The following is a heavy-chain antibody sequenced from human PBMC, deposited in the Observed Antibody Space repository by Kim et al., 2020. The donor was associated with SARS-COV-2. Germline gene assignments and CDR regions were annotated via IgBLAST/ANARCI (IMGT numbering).Heavy chain of an antibody. CDR3: ARVPRYYYYYGMDV. J-gene: IGHJ6*02. V-gene: IGHV1-69*01. Sequence: AQKFQGRVTITADESTSTAYMELSSLRSEDTTVYYCARVPRYYYYYGMDVWGQGTTVTVSS.